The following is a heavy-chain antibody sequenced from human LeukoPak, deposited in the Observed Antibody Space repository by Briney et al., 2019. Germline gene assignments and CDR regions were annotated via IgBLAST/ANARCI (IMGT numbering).Heavy chain of an antibody. CDR1: GFTFSSYA. D-gene: IGHD3-10*01. Sequence: GGSLRLSCAASGFTFSSYAMHWVRQAPGKGLEWVAVISYDGSNKYYADSVKGRFTISRDNSKNTLYLQMNSLRAEDTAVYYCARDLLHRRAITMVRGALSTPPDYWGQGTLVTVSS. CDR2: ISYDGSNK. V-gene: IGHV3-30*04. J-gene: IGHJ4*02. CDR3: ARDLLHRRAITMVRGALSTPPDY.